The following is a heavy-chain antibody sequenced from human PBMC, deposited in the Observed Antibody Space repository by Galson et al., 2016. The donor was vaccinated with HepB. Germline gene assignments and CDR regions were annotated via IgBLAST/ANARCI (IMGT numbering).Heavy chain of an antibody. CDR2: ISYDGNKQ. V-gene: IGHV3-30*18. CDR3: AKDPYHYGSGGYYFDY. J-gene: IGHJ4*02. CDR1: GFRISSYG. Sequence: SLRLSCAASGFRISSYGMHWVRQAPGKGLAWVAVISYDGNKQYYADSVKGRVTISRDKSKNTLYLQMDSLKVEDTAVYYCAKDPYHYGSGGYYFDYWGQGTQVTVSS. D-gene: IGHD3-10*01.